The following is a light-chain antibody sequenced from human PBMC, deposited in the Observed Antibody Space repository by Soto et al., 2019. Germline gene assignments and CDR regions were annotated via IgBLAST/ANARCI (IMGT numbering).Light chain of an antibody. J-gene: IGLJ1*01. Sequence: QSLLTQPPSASGTPGQTVTISCYGSTSNIGTNTVNWFQHLPGMAPKLLIYTNDQRPSGVPDRFSGSRSGTSASLAISGLQSEDEADYYCATWDDSVYVFGTGTKLTVL. CDR2: TND. CDR3: ATWDDSVYV. V-gene: IGLV1-44*01. CDR1: TSNIGTNT.